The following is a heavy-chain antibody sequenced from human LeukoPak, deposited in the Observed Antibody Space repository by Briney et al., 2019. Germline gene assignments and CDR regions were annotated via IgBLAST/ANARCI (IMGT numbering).Heavy chain of an antibody. D-gene: IGHD3-16*02. CDR1: GGAIGSSSSY. CDR3: ARGPHVWGSYRGMYFDY. V-gene: IGHV4-39*07. CDR2: IYYSGKV. Sequence: NSSETLSLTCSVSGGAIGSSSSYWGWIRQPPGKGLEWIGSIYYSGKVYYNSSLKSRVTISVDTSKNQFSLRLSSLTAADTAVYYCARGPHVWGSYRGMYFDYWGQGALVTVSS. J-gene: IGHJ4*02.